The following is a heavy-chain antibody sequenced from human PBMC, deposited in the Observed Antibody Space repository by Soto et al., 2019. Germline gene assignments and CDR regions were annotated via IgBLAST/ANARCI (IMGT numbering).Heavy chain of an antibody. CDR1: GFTVSSNY. V-gene: IGHV3-66*01. CDR2: IYSGGST. Sequence: PGGSLRLSCAASGFTVSSNYMSWVRQAPGKGLEWVSFIYSGGSTYYADSVKGRFTISRDKSKNTLYLQMNSLRADDTAMYYCARDRFPYGMDVWGQGTTVT. J-gene: IGHJ6*02. CDR3: ARDRFPYGMDV.